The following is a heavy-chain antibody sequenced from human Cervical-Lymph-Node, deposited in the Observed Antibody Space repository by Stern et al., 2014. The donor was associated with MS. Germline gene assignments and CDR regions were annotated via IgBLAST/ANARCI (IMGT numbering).Heavy chain of an antibody. CDR1: GFTFSNYA. Sequence: EVQLVQSGGGLVQPGGSLTLSCAASGFTFSNYAMNWVRQAPGKGLEWVSYMSMTNEIHYAESVRGRFTISRDNVKNSLYLQMNSLRDEDTAVYFCARDFNWAFDYWGRGTLVTVSS. CDR2: MSMTNEI. CDR3: ARDFNWAFDY. J-gene: IGHJ4*02. D-gene: IGHD7-27*01. V-gene: IGHV3-48*02.